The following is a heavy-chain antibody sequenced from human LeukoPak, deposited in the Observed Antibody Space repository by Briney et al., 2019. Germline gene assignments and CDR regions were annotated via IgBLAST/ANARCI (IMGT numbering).Heavy chain of an antibody. Sequence: GGSLRLSCAASGFTVSSNYMSWVRQAPGKGLEWVSVIYSGGSTYYADSVKGRFTISRDNSKNTLYLQMNSLRAEDTAVYYCAGGGDWDTGYYYYYMDVWGKGTTVTVSS. CDR1: GFTVSSNY. J-gene: IGHJ6*03. CDR3: AGGGDWDTGYYYYYMDV. D-gene: IGHD2-21*02. CDR2: IYSGGST. V-gene: IGHV3-66*02.